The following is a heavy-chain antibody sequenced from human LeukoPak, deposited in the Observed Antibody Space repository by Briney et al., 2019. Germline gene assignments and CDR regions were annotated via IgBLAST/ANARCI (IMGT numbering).Heavy chain of an antibody. V-gene: IGHV3-23*01. CDR3: AKLTSFTVTTSYGMDV. D-gene: IGHD4-17*01. CDR2: LSGSGGST. Sequence: GGSLRLSCAASGFPFSSYAMSWVRQAPGKGLEWVSALSGSGGSTYYADSVKGRFTISRDNSKNTLYLQMNSLRAEDTAVYYCAKLTSFTVTTSYGMDVWGQGTTVTVSS. CDR1: GFPFSSYA. J-gene: IGHJ6*02.